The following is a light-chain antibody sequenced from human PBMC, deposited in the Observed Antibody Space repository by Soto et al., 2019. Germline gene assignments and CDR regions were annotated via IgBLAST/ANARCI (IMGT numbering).Light chain of an antibody. CDR2: LNSDGSH. V-gene: IGLV4-69*01. Sequence: QPVLTQSPSASASLGASVKLTCTLSSGHSSYAIAWHQQQPEKGPRYLMKLNSDGSHSKGDGIPDRFSGSSSGAERYLTISRLQSGDEADYYCQTWGTGIWVFGGGTKLTVL. CDR3: QTWGTGIWV. J-gene: IGLJ3*02. CDR1: SGHSSYA.